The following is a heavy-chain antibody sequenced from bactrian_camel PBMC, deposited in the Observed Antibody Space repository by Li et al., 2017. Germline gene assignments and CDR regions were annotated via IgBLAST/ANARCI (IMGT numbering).Heavy chain of an antibody. CDR2: IHGGGSPT. J-gene: IGHJ6*01. Sequence: QVQLVESGGGLVQPGGSLRLSCAASGFTFSSYYMTWVRATQGKGLEWVGSIHGGGSPTYYGDSVRGRFTIAQDNAKTTAYLQMTSLKPEDTAVYYCATARWGGSLVFGYWGQGTQVTVS. D-gene: IGHD3*01. CDR1: GFTFSSYY. V-gene: IGHV3-2*01. CDR3: ATARWGGSLVFGY.